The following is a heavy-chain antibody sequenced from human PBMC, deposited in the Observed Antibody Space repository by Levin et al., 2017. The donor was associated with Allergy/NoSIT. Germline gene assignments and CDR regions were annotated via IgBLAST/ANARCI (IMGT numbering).Heavy chain of an antibody. CDR3: TRGEWELQIDY. J-gene: IGHJ4*02. D-gene: IGHD1-26*01. V-gene: IGHV4-39*01. CDR2: IYYSGST. Sequence: SSETLSLTCTVSGGSISSSSYYWGWIRQPPGKGLEWIGSIYYSGSTYYNPSLKSRVTISVDTSKNQFSLKLSSVTAADTAVYYCTRGEWELQIDYWGQGTLVTVSS. CDR1: GGSISSSSYY.